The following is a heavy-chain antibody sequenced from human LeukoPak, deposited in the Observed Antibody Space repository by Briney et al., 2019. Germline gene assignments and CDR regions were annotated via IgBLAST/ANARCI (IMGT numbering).Heavy chain of an antibody. CDR2: INPSGGST. J-gene: IGHJ5*02. D-gene: IGHD3-3*01. Sequence: GDSVKVSCKASGYTFTSYYMHWVRQAPGQGLEWMGIINPSGGSTSYAQKFQGRVTMTSDTSTSTVYMELSSLRSEDTAVYYCARGRFLEWLTKYNWFDRWGQGTLVTVSS. CDR3: ARGRFLEWLTKYNWFDR. V-gene: IGHV1-46*01. CDR1: GYTFTSYY.